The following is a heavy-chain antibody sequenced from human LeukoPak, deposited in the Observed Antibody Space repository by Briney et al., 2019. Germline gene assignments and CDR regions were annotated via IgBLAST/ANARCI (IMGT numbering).Heavy chain of an antibody. CDR1: GYTFTGYY. V-gene: IGHV1-2*02. J-gene: IGHJ4*02. CDR3: ARDRDFDWLNLDY. CDR2: INPNSGGT. D-gene: IGHD3-9*01. Sequence: ASVKVSCKASGYTFTGYYMHWVRQAPGQGLEWMGWINPNSGGTNYAQKFQGRVTMTRDTSISTAYMELSRLRSDDTAVYYCARDRDFDWLNLDYWGQGTLVTVSS.